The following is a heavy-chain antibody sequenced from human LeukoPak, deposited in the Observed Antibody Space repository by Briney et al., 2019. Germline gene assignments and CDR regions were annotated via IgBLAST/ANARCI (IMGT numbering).Heavy chain of an antibody. CDR2: IKSKTDGGTT. V-gene: IGHV3-15*01. CDR3: TIRSSGYYLYYYYYYMDV. CDR1: GFTLSNAW. J-gene: IGHJ6*03. Sequence: GGSLRLSCAASGFTLSNAWMSWVRQAPGKGLEWVGRIKSKTDGGTTDYAAPVKGRFTSSRDDSKNTLYLQMNSLKTEDTAVYYCTIRSSGYYLYYYYYYMDVWGKGTTVTVSS. D-gene: IGHD3-22*01.